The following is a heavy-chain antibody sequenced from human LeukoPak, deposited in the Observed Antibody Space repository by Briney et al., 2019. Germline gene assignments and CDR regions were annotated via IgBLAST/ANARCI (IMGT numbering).Heavy chain of an antibody. CDR2: INWNGGST. CDR3: ARVRYYDSSGYSTELFDY. V-gene: IGHV3-20*04. Sequence: GGSLRLSCAASGFTFDDYGMSWVRHAPGKGLEWVSGINWNGGSTGYADSVKGRFTISRDNAKNSLYLQMNSLRAEDTALYYCARVRYYDSSGYSTELFDYWGQGTLVTVSS. D-gene: IGHD3-22*01. J-gene: IGHJ4*02. CDR1: GFTFDDYG.